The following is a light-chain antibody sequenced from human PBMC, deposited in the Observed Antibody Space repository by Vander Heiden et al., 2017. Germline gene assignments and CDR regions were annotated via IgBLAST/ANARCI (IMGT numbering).Light chain of an antibody. Sequence: PATLSVSPGERATLSCRASQSVSSNLAWYQQKPGQAPRLLIYGASTRATGIPARFSGSGSGTEFTLTISSLQSEDFAVYYCQQYNNWPPLTFGGGTKVEIK. CDR3: QQYNNWPPLT. V-gene: IGKV3-15*01. CDR2: GAS. J-gene: IGKJ4*01. CDR1: QSVSSN.